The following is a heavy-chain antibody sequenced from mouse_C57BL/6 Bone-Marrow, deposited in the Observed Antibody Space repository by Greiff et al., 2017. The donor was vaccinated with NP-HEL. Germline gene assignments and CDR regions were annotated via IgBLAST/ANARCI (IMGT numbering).Heavy chain of an antibody. J-gene: IGHJ3*01. CDR3: ARTRFYGSAY. V-gene: IGHV3-6*01. CDR2: ISYDGSN. D-gene: IGHD1-1*01. Sequence: DVQLQESGPGLVKPSQSLSLTCSVSGYSFTSGYYWNWIRQFPGNQLEWMGYISYDGSNNYNPSLKNRISITRDTSKNQFFLKLNTVTTEDTATYYCARTRFYGSAYWGQGTLVTVSA. CDR1: GYSFTSGYY.